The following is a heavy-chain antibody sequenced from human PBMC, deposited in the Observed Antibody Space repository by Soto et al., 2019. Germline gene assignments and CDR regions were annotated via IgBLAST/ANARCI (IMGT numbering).Heavy chain of an antibody. CDR3: ARGTIGYSSSPRTCDP. CDR1: GFTFSSYA. Sequence: QVQLVESGGGVVQPGRSLRLSCAASGFTFSSYAMHWVRQAPGKGLEWVAVISYDGSNKYYADSVKGRFTISRDNSKNTLYLQMNSLRAEDTAVYYCARGTIGYSSSPRTCDPWGQGTLVTVSS. J-gene: IGHJ5*02. V-gene: IGHV3-30-3*01. D-gene: IGHD6-6*01. CDR2: ISYDGSNK.